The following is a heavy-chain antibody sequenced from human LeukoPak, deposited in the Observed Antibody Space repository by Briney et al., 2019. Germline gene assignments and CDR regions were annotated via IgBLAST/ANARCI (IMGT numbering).Heavy chain of an antibody. D-gene: IGHD1-1*01. CDR3: ARESGTTLYRGAFDP. CDR1: GFTFSSYE. CDR2: ISSSGSTI. Sequence: GGSLRLSCAASGFTFSSYEMSWVRQAPGKGLEWVSYISSSGSTIHYADSVKGRFTISRDNAKNSLYLQMNSLRAEDTAVYYCARESGTTLYRGAFDPWGQGTLVTVSS. J-gene: IGHJ5*02. V-gene: IGHV3-48*03.